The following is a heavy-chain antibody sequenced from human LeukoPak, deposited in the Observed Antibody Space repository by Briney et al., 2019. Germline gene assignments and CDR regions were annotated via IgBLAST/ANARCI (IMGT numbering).Heavy chain of an antibody. CDR2: IYPGDSRI. CDR1: GYSFTSYW. J-gene: IGHJ5*02. V-gene: IGHV5-51*01. Sequence: GESLKISCQGFGYSFTSYWIGWVRQMPGKGMEWMGVIYPGDSRIRYNPSFQGQVTISVDKSISTAYLQWVGLRASDSAMYYCACRDLTSTWSFPWGQGTLVTVSS. CDR3: ACRDLTSTWSFP. D-gene: IGHD6-13*01.